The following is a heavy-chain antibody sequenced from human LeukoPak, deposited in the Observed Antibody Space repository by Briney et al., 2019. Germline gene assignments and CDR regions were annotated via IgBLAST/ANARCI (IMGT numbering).Heavy chain of an antibody. Sequence: ASVKVSCKASGYTFTSYGISWVRQAPGQGLEWMGIINPSGDSTSSAQTFQGRVTMTRDMSTSTVYMALSSLRTEDTAVYYCARGRHSYESSDYYYEGDAFDIWGQGTMVTVSS. CDR1: GYTFTSYG. CDR3: ARGRHSYESSDYYYEGDAFDI. D-gene: IGHD3-22*01. J-gene: IGHJ3*02. V-gene: IGHV1-46*01. CDR2: INPSGDST.